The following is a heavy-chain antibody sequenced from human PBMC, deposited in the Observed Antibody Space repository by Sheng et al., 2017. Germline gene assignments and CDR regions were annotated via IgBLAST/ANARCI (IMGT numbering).Heavy chain of an antibody. Sequence: QVQLVQSGVEVKKPGASVKVSCKASGYTFSSYAITWVRQAPGEGLEWMGWITTSNGNTNYAPEFQGRVTMTRDTSTSTAYMELRSLRFDDTAVYYCVTGRGTVNYYYGMDVWDQGP. CDR2: ITTSNGNT. CDR1: GYTFSSYA. J-gene: IGHJ6*02. D-gene: IGHD1-20*01. V-gene: IGHV1-18*01. CDR3: VTGRGTVNYYYGMDV.